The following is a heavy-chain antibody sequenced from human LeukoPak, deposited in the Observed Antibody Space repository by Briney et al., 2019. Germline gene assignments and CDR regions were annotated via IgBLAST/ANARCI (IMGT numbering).Heavy chain of an antibody. V-gene: IGHV4-59*01. Sequence: SETLSLTCAVYGGSFTAYYWSWIRQPPGKGLEWIGYVYYTGSTEYNPSLRSRVTISLEMSKRQFSLSLTSVTAADTAVYYCATNTGTVFDYWGQGALVTVSS. J-gene: IGHJ4*02. CDR1: GGSFTAYY. D-gene: IGHD7-27*01. CDR2: VYYTGST. CDR3: ATNTGTVFDY.